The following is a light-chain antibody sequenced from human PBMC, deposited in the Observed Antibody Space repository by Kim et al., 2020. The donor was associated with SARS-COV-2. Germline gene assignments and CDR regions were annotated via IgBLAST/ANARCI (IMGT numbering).Light chain of an antibody. CDR1: QSVSSSY. J-gene: IGKJ1*01. Sequence: PGERATLSCRASQSVSSSYLSWYQQKPGQAPRLLIYGASTRATGIPARFSGSGSGTDFTLTISSLQPEDFAVYYCQQDYNLPWTFGQGTKVDIK. V-gene: IGKV3D-7*01. CDR2: GAS. CDR3: QQDYNLPWT.